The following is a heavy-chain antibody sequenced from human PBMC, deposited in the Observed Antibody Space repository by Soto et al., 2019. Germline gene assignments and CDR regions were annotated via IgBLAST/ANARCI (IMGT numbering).Heavy chain of an antibody. CDR1: GYTFSSYT. V-gene: IGHV1-69*02. CDR3: ARSIVVVTALDY. D-gene: IGHD2-21*02. CDR2: IIPILGNT. J-gene: IGHJ4*02. Sequence: ASVKVSCKTSGYTFSSYTISWVRQAPGQRLEWMGRIIPILGNTNYSQKFQGRVTITRDKSASTAYMELSSLRSEDTAVYYCARSIVVVTALDYWGQGTLVTVSS.